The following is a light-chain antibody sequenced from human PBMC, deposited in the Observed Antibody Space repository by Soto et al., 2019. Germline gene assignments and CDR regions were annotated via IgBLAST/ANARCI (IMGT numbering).Light chain of an antibody. Sequence: QSVLTQPPSVSAAPGQKVTISCSGSNSNIGNNFVSWYQHLPGTAPKLLIYDNNKRSSGIPDRFSGSKSGTSATLGITGLQTGDEADYYCGTWDSSLSAWVFGGGTKVTVL. V-gene: IGLV1-51*01. CDR1: NSNIGNNF. CDR3: GTWDSSLSAWV. CDR2: DNN. J-gene: IGLJ3*02.